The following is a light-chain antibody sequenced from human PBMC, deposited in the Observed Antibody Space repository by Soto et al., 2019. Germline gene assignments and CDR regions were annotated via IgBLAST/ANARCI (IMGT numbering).Light chain of an antibody. CDR3: QQGSTYPT. V-gene: IGKV1-39*01. J-gene: IGKJ4*01. CDR2: VAS. CDR1: QSVSNY. Sequence: IQMTQSPSSLSASVGDKVTITCRAGQSVSNYVNWYQHKPGKPPNLLIYVASSLQSGVPSRFSGSGSGTDFTLTISSLQPEDVANYYCQQGSTYPTFGGGNKGEIK.